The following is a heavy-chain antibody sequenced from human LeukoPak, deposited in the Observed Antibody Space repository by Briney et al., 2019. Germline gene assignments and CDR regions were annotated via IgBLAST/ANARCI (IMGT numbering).Heavy chain of an antibody. Sequence: SETLSLTCTVSGDSITSNYWSWIRQPPGKGLEWIGYLHYRGNTNHNSSLKGRVTISLDTSKNQFSLKLSSVTAADTAVYYCARDGSDWYYHYWGQGTLVTVSS. CDR3: ARDGSDWYYHY. CDR1: GDSITSNY. V-gene: IGHV4-59*01. CDR2: LHYRGNT. D-gene: IGHD6-19*01. J-gene: IGHJ4*02.